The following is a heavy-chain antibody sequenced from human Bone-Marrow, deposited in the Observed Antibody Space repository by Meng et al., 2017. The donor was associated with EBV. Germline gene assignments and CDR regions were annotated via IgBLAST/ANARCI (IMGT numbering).Heavy chain of an antibody. Sequence: QVKVGHSGAGVKKPWASVKVSCKTSGGTFRSDATSWVRQAPGQGLEWMGGLIPLSDAPHYAQKFQGRVTITADESTSTHYLDLSGLRAEDTAVYYCASESGRGFTPDYWGQGTLVTVSS. CDR2: LIPLSDAP. CDR1: GGTFRSDA. CDR3: ASESGRGFTPDY. J-gene: IGHJ4*02. D-gene: IGHD3-10*01. V-gene: IGHV1-69*01.